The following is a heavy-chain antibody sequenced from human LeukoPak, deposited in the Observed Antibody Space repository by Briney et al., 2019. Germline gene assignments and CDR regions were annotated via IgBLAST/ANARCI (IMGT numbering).Heavy chain of an antibody. J-gene: IGHJ4*02. D-gene: IGHD3-10*01. Sequence: GGSLRLSCAASGFTFSDYGMHWVRQAPGKGLEWVAFLRYDGINKYYSDSVKGRFTISRDTSKNTLYLQMNSLRAEDTAVYYCATNYGSGSYYNFDYWGQGTLVTASS. V-gene: IGHV3-30*02. CDR1: GFTFSDYG. CDR3: ATNYGSGSYYNFDY. CDR2: LRYDGINK.